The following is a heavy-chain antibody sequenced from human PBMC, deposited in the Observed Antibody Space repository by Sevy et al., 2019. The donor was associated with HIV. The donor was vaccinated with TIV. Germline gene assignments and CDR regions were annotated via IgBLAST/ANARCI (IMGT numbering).Heavy chain of an antibody. CDR1: GFTFINYG. V-gene: IGHV3-33*07. Sequence: GGSLRLSCAASGFTFINYGMYWVRQAPGKGLEWVAFVSSDESNKYYVESVKGRFTISRDNSKNTPYLQMNSLRPEDRAVYYCARDAQRLPLGELSRIPSARGGMDVWGQRTAVTVSS. CDR2: VSSDESNK. CDR3: ARDAQRLPLGELSRIPSARGGMDV. D-gene: IGHD3-16*02. J-gene: IGHJ6*02.